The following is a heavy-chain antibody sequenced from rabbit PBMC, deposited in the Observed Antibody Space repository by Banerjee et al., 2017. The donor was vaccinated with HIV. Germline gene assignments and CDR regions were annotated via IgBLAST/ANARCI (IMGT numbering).Heavy chain of an antibody. D-gene: IGHD1-1*01. CDR1: GFDFSSGA. Sequence: QQQLVESGGGLVKPGGTLTLTCTASGFDFSSGAMCWVRQAPGKGLKWIACIDIASGSTAYANWAKGRFTISKTSSTTVTLQMTSLTAADTATYFCAREGASSSGYYGYYFNLWGQGTLVTVS. V-gene: IGHV1S45*01. J-gene: IGHJ4*01. CDR3: AREGASSSGYYGYYFNL. CDR2: IDIASGST.